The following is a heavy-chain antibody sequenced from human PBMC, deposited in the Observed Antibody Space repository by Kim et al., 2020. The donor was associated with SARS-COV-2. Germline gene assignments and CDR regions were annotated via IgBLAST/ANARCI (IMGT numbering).Heavy chain of an antibody. D-gene: IGHD2-15*01. CDR3: ARDRGGGRYDAFDI. CDR2: IYYSGST. J-gene: IGHJ3*02. CDR1: GGSISSGGYY. V-gene: IGHV4-31*03. Sequence: SETLSLTCTVSGGSISSGGYYWSWIRQHPGKGLEWIGYIYYSGSTYYNPSLKSRVTISVDTSKNQFSLKLSSVTAADTAVYYCARDRGGGRYDAFDIWGQGTMGTVSS.